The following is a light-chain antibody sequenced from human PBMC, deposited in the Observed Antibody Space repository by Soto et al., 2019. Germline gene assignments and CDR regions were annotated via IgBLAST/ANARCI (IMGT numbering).Light chain of an antibody. J-gene: IGKJ2*01. V-gene: IGKV1-5*03. Sequence: DIQMTQSPSTLSASVGDRVTITCRASQSISSCLAWYQQKPGKAPKLLSYKASSLESGVTSRFSGSGSGTEFPLTISSLQTDDFATYYLQQYNSYSYTFGQGAKLEIK. CDR1: QSISSC. CDR2: KAS. CDR3: QQYNSYSYT.